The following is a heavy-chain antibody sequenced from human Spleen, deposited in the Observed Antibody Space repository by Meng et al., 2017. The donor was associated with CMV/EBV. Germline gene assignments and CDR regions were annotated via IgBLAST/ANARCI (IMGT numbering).Heavy chain of an antibody. V-gene: IGHV4-34*01. Sequence: GSLRLSCAASGFTFSNAWMSWVRQAPGKGLEWIGEINHSGSTNYNPSLKSRVTISVDTSKNQFSLKLSSVTAADTAIYYCARGHSSSWPNFDYWGQGTLVTVSS. D-gene: IGHD6-13*01. J-gene: IGHJ4*02. CDR2: INHSGST. CDR1: GFTFSNAW. CDR3: ARGHSSSWPNFDY.